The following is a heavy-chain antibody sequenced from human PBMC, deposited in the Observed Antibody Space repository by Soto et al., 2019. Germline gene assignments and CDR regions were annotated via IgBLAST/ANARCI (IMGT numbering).Heavy chain of an antibody. J-gene: IGHJ4*02. D-gene: IGHD1-1*01. Sequence: QVQLVQSGAEVEKPGSSVKVSCKVSGGTTSSYTIGWVQQAPGQGLQWMGNIVPMIGKVDYAQTFQDRVTLTADKSTRTVYMELRSLRSEDTAVYFCALRTGNWNPLGDWGQGTLVTVSS. CDR2: IVPMIGKV. V-gene: IGHV1-69*02. CDR1: GGTTSSYT. CDR3: ALRTGNWNPLGD.